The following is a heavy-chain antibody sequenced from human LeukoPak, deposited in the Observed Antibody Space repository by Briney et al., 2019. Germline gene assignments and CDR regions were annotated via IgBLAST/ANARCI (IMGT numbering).Heavy chain of an antibody. D-gene: IGHD3-10*01. V-gene: IGHV3-11*01. CDR2: ISSSGSTR. Sequence: GGSLRLSCAASGFTFSDYYMSWLRQAPGKGLEWGSYISSSGSTRYYADSVKGRFTISRDNAKNSLYLQMNSLRAEDTAVYYCARSRPRFGEFTLYYFDYWGQGTLVTVSS. J-gene: IGHJ4*02. CDR3: ARSRPRFGEFTLYYFDY. CDR1: GFTFSDYY.